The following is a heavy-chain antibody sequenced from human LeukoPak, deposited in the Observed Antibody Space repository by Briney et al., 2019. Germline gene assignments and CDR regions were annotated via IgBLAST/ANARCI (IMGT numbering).Heavy chain of an antibody. CDR1: GGSISSYY. CDR3: ARLKRYYDSSGYYYGAFDY. D-gene: IGHD3-22*01. V-gene: IGHV4-4*07. CDR2: IYTSGST. Sequence: SETLSLTCTVSGGSISSYYWSWIRQPAGEGLEWIGRIYTSGSTNYNPSLNSRVTMSVDPSKNQFSLKMSSVTAADTAVYYCARLKRYYDSSGYYYGAFDYWGQGTLVTVSS. J-gene: IGHJ4*02.